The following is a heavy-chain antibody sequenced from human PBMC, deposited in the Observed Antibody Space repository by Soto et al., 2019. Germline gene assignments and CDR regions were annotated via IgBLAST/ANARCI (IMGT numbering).Heavy chain of an antibody. CDR3: ARQGVLLCFGEKRVAFDI. D-gene: IGHD3-10*01. CDR2: IYPGDSDT. J-gene: IGHJ3*02. V-gene: IGHV5-51*01. CDR1: GYSFTSYW. Sequence: PGESLKISCKGSGYSFTSYWIGWVRQMPGKGLEWMGIIYPGDSDTRYSPSFQGQVTISADKSISTAYLQWSSLKASDTAMYYCARQGVLLCFGEKRVAFDIWGQGTMVTVSS.